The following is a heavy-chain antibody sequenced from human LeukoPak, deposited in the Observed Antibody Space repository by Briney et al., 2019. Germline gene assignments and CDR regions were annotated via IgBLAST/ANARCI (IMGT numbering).Heavy chain of an antibody. D-gene: IGHD1-26*01. Sequence: GGSLRLSCAASGFTFRTYGMHWVRQAPGKGLDWVTFIRYDGSNKYYADSVKGRFTISRDNSKNTLYLQMNSLRAEDTAVYYCAKDQEVGATNIDCWGQGTLVTVSS. CDR2: IRYDGSNK. V-gene: IGHV3-30*02. CDR1: GFTFRTYG. CDR3: AKDQEVGATNIDC. J-gene: IGHJ4*02.